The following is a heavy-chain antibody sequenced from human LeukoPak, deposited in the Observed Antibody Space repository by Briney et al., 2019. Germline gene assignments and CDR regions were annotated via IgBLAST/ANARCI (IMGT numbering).Heavy chain of an antibody. J-gene: IGHJ4*02. CDR3: VTESYYYDSSGYYYDY. CDR1: GFTFSGSA. V-gene: IGHV3-73*01. D-gene: IGHD3-22*01. Sequence: PGGSLRLSCAASGFTFSGSAMPWVRQASGKGLEWVGRIRSKANSYATAYAASVKGRFTISRDDSKNTAYLQMNSLKTEDTAVYYCVTESYYYDSSGYYYDYWGQGTLVTVSS. CDR2: IRSKANSYAT.